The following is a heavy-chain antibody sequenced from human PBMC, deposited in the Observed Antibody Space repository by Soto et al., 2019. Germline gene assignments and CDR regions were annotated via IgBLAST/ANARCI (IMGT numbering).Heavy chain of an antibody. V-gene: IGHV3-66*01. CDR3: ARGYWLEP. CDR2: IYSGGNK. Sequence: EVQLVESGGGLVQPGGSLRLSCAASGFTVSSSYMTWVRQAPGEGLEWVSIIYSGGNKYYADSLKDRFTISRDNSKNTVYIKMNRLRPDDTAVYYCARGYWLEPCGQGTLVTASS. CDR1: GFTVSSSY. J-gene: IGHJ5*02.